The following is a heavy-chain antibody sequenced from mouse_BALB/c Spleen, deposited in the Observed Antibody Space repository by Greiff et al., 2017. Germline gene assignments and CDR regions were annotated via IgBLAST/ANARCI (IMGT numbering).Heavy chain of an antibody. Sequence: VQLQQSGAELMKPGASVKISCKATGYTFSSYWIEWVKQRPGHGLEWIGEILPGSGSTNYNEKFKGKATFTADTSSNTAYMQLSSLTSEDSAVYYCARGALRRAMDYWGQGTSVTVSS. CDR2: ILPGSGST. D-gene: IGHD1-2*01. CDR1: GYTFSSYW. V-gene: IGHV1-9*01. J-gene: IGHJ4*01. CDR3: ARGALRRAMDY.